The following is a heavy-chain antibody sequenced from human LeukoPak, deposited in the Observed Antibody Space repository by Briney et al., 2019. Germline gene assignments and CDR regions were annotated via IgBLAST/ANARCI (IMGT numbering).Heavy chain of an antibody. CDR3: ARGGDRGQYYYYYYMDV. J-gene: IGHJ6*03. Sequence: PGGSLRLSCAASGFTFSSYAMHWVRQAPGKGLEWVAVISYDGSNKYYADSVKGRFTISRDNSKNTLYLQMNSLRAEDTAVYYCARGGDRGQYYYYYYMDVWGKGTTVTISS. CDR2: ISYDGSNK. CDR1: GFTFSSYA. D-gene: IGHD1-14*01. V-gene: IGHV3-30*04.